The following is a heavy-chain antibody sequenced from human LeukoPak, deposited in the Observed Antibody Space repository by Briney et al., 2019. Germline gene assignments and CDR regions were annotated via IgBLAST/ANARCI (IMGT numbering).Heavy chain of an antibody. CDR1: GGSFSGYY. D-gene: IGHD2-21*02. J-gene: IGHJ5*02. Sequence: PSETLSLTCAVYGGSFSGYYWSWIRQPPGKGLEWIGEINHSGSTNYNPSLKSRVTISVDTSKNQFSLKLSSVTAADTAVYYCARRPRRSLQPPRCWFDPWGQGTLVTVSS. CDR2: INHSGST. CDR3: ARRPRRSLQPPRCWFDP. V-gene: IGHV4-34*01.